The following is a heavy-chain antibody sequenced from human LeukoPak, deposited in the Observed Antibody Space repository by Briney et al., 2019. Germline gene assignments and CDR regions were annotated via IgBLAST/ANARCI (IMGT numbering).Heavy chain of an antibody. CDR1: GFTFSSYG. CDR2: ISYDGSNK. D-gene: IGHD3-22*01. V-gene: IGHV3-30*18. CDR3: AKDPYYYDSSGYYYESDY. J-gene: IGHJ4*02. Sequence: GGSLRLSCAASGFTFSSYGIHWVRQAPGKGLEWVAVISYDGSNKYYADSVKGRFTISRDNSKNTLYLQMNSLRAEDTAVYYCAKDPYYYDSSGYYYESDYWGQGTLVTVSS.